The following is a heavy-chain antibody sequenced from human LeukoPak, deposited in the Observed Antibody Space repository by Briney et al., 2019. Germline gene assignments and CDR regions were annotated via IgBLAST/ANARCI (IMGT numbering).Heavy chain of an antibody. D-gene: IGHD1-26*01. V-gene: IGHV2-5*02. CDR1: GFSLTTSGVT. J-gene: IGHJ5*02. Sequence: SGPTLVNPTQTLTLTCTFSGFSLTTSGVTVGWIRQPPGKALEWLALIYWDDDKRYSSSLKSRLTITKDTSKNQVVLTMTNMDPVDTATYYCAHRRPVGASYGVGFDPWGQGTLVTVSS. CDR2: IYWDDDK. CDR3: AHRRPVGASYGVGFDP.